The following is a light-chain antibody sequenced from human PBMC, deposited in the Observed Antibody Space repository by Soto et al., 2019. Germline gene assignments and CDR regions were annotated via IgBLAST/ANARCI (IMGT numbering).Light chain of an antibody. CDR1: QSVCTN. CDR2: GAS. Sequence: EIVMTQSPATLSVSPGERVTLSCRASQSVCTNLAWYQQKPGQAPRLLISGASTRATGIPARFSGSGSGTDFTLTITSLQSEDFAVYYCQQYKKWPPWTFGQGTKVEIK. V-gene: IGKV3-15*01. CDR3: QQYKKWPPWT. J-gene: IGKJ1*01.